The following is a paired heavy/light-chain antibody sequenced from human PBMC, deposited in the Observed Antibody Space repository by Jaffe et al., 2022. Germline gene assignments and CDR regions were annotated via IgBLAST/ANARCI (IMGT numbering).Heavy chain of an antibody. D-gene: IGHD6-13*01. Sequence: QVQLVQSGAEVKKPGASVKVSCKASGYTFTGYYMHWVRQAPGQGLEWMGRINPNSGGTNYAQKFQGRVTMTRDTSISTAYMELSRLRSDDTAVYYCARGHAAAAGNRYYYYYMDVWGKGTTVTVSS. V-gene: IGHV1-2*06. J-gene: IGHJ6*03. CDR2: INPNSGGT. CDR3: ARGHAAAAGNRYYYYYMDV. CDR1: GYTFTGYY.
Light chain of an antibody. CDR2: GNS. Sequence: QSVLTQPPSVSGAPGQRVTISCTGSSSNIGAGYDVHWYQQLPGTAPKLLIYGNSNRPSGVPDRFSGSKSGTSASLAITGLQAEDEADYYCQSYDSSLSGLYVFGTGTKVTVL. CDR3: QSYDSSLSGLYV. CDR1: SSNIGAGYD. V-gene: IGLV1-40*01. J-gene: IGLJ1*01.